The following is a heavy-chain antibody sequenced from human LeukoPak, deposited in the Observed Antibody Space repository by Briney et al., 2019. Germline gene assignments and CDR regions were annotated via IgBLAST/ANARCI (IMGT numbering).Heavy chain of an antibody. J-gene: IGHJ4*02. CDR3: ARDRESESDSEGDY. V-gene: IGHV3-7*01. D-gene: IGHD4-11*01. CDR1: GFTFSMFW. Sequence: GALRLSFSASGFTFSMFWMSWVRQAPGKGLEYVALIKQGGSEIYHMDSVKGRFTISRDDATNSLYLQMNSLRVEDTALYYCARDRESESDSEGDYWGQGTLVTVSS. CDR2: IKQGGSEI.